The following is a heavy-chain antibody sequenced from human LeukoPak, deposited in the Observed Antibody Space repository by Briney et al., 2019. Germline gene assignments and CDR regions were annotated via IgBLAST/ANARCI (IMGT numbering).Heavy chain of an antibody. CDR3: AKDLEADSSGWYNAFDI. V-gene: IGHV3-23*01. CDR2: ISGSGGST. Sequence: GGSLRLACAASGFTFSSYAMSWVRQAPGKGLEWVSAISGSGGSTYYADSVKGRFTISRDNSKNTLYLQMNSLRAEDTAVYYCAKDLEADSSGWYNAFDIWGQGTMVTVSS. J-gene: IGHJ3*02. CDR1: GFTFSSYA. D-gene: IGHD6-19*01.